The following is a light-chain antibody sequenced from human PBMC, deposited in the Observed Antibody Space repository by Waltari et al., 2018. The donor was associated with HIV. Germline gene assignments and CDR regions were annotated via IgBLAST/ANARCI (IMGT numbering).Light chain of an antibody. CDR2: DDS. CDR1: NIGTKS. J-gene: IGLJ2*01. CDR3: QVWDSTSDLRVV. Sequence: SYVLTQPPSVSVAPGQTARITCGGNNIGTKSVHWYQQKPRKDPGLVVYDDSARPSELFSGPSSGNTATLTISTVEFGDDADYSCQVWDSTSDLRVVFGGGTELTVL. V-gene: IGLV3-21*02.